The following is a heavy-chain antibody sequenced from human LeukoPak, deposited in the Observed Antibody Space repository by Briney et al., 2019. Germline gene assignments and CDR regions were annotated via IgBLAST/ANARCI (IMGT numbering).Heavy chain of an antibody. CDR3: AREKEVGATFGNDAFDI. CDR1: GYTFTIYY. Sequence: ASVKVSCKASGYTFTIYYMHWVRQAPGQGLEWMGIINPSGGSTSYAQKFQGRVTMTRDMSTSTVYMELSSLRSEDTAVYYCAREKEVGATFGNDAFDIWGQGTMVTVSS. CDR2: INPSGGST. V-gene: IGHV1-46*01. J-gene: IGHJ3*02. D-gene: IGHD1-26*01.